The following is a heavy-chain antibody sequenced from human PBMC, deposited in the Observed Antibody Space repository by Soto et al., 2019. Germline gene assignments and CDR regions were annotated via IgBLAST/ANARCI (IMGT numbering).Heavy chain of an antibody. D-gene: IGHD3-9*01. CDR3: AKRRRYFDWSIGPPQDY. Sequence: GGSLRLSCAASGFTFSSYAMSWVRQAPGKGLEWVSAISGSGGSTYYADSVKGRFTISRDNSKNTLYLQMNSLRAEDTAVYYCAKRRRYFDWSIGPPQDYWGQGTLVTVSS. J-gene: IGHJ4*02. V-gene: IGHV3-23*01. CDR2: ISGSGGST. CDR1: GFTFSSYA.